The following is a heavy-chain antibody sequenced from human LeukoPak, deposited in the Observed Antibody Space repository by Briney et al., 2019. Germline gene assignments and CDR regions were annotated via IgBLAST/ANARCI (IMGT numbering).Heavy chain of an antibody. CDR1: GYTFTDYY. Sequence: ASVKVPCKASGYTFTDYYMHWVRQAPGQGLEWMGWINPNSGGTNYAQKFQGRVTMTRDTSISTASMELSRLRSDDTAVYYCVRYSIAVAGPYNWFDPWGQGTLVTVS. V-gene: IGHV1-2*02. D-gene: IGHD6-19*01. CDR2: INPNSGGT. CDR3: VRYSIAVAGPYNWFDP. J-gene: IGHJ5*02.